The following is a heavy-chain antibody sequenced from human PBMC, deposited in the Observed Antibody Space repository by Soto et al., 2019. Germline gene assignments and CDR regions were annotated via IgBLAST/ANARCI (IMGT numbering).Heavy chain of an antibody. D-gene: IGHD6-13*01. CDR3: TKDWQHDS. Sequence: EVQLLESGGGLVQPGGSLRLSCAASGFTFSNYAMTWVRQAPGKGLECVSTINTSGGNTHYVDSVKGRFSVSRDNSKNTLSLQINSLRAVDTAVYYCTKDWQHDSWGQGTLVTVSP. CDR1: GFTFSNYA. V-gene: IGHV3-23*01. CDR2: INTSGGNT. J-gene: IGHJ5*01.